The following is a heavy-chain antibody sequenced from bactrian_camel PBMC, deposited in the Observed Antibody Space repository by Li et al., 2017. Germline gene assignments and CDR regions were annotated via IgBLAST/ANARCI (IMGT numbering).Heavy chain of an antibody. D-gene: IGHD2*01. CDR1: GFTFANYA. Sequence: VQLVESGGGLVQPGGSLRLSCAASGFTFANYAMSWVRQAPGKGLEWISTINSGGSSTYYADSVKGRFTISRDNAKNTLYLQMNSLKPEDTAMYYCAAVLPLHSATFNYWGQGTQVTVS. V-gene: IGHV3S31*01. CDR3: AAVLPLHSATFNY. J-gene: IGHJ4*01. CDR2: INSGGSST.